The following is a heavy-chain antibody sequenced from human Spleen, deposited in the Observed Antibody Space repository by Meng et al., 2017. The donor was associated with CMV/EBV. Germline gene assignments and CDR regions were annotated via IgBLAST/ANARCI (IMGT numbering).Heavy chain of an antibody. Sequence: LTFGSCDMHWVRQAPGKGLEWVAVISYAGSNTYYADSVKGRFTLSRDNSNNTLFLQMNSLTADDTAVYYCARGSLTLFGVVTPLDHWGQGTLVTVSS. V-gene: IGHV3-30*04. CDR1: LTFGSCD. CDR2: ISYAGSNT. D-gene: IGHD3-3*01. J-gene: IGHJ4*02. CDR3: ARGSLTLFGVVTPLDH.